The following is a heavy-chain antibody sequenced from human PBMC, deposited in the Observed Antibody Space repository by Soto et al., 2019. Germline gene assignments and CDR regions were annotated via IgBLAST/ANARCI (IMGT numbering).Heavy chain of an antibody. CDR1: GFTFSSYS. CDR3: ARDLGYGDDGAFDI. CDR2: NSSSSSTI. J-gene: IGHJ3*02. D-gene: IGHD4-17*01. V-gene: IGHV3-48*01. Sequence: EVQLVESGGGLVQPGGSLRLSCAASGFTFSSYSMNWVRQAPGKGLEWVSYNSSSSSTIYYADSVKGRFTIARDNAKNSLYLQMNSLRAEDTAVYYWARDLGYGDDGAFDIWGQGTMVTVSS.